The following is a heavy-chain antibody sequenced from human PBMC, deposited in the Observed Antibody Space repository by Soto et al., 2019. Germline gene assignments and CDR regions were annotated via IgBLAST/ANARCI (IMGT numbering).Heavy chain of an antibody. V-gene: IGHV3-74*01. CDR1: GFTFSDYW. CDR2: IYADGSGT. J-gene: IGHJ4*02. D-gene: IGHD6-25*01. Sequence: EVQLVESGGGLVQPGGSLRLSCAASGFTFSDYWMYWVRQAPGKGLVWVSRIYADGSGTSYADSMKGRFAISRDNAENTLYLQMNSLRDEDTAVYYCFSSAAIGYWGQGTLVTVSS. CDR3: FSSAAIGY.